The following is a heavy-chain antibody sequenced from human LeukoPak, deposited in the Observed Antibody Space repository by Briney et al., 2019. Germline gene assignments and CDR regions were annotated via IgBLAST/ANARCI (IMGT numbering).Heavy chain of an antibody. J-gene: IGHJ4*02. D-gene: IGHD4-17*01. CDR2: VYSSGRT. V-gene: IGHV4-39*01. CDR1: GGSISTTTYY. Sequence: SETLSLTCTVSGGSISTTTYYWGWIRQPPGKGLEWIGSVYSSGRTYYHPSLKSRVTISVDTSKKQFSLKLSSVTAADTAVYYCARLLVGDYGDYAPNWGQGTLVTVFS. CDR3: ARLLVGDYGDYAPN.